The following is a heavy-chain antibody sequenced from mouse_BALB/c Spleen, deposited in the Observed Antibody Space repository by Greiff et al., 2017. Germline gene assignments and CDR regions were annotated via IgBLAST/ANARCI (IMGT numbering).Heavy chain of an antibody. CDR2: ILPGSGST. CDR3: ARCAYGNYFAY. Sequence: VQRVESGAELMKPGASVKISCKATGYTFSSYWIEWVKQRPGHGLEWIGEILPGSGSTNYNEKFKGKATFTADTSSNTAYMQLSSLTSEDSAVYYCARCAYGNYFAYWGQGTLVTVSA. V-gene: IGHV1-9*01. D-gene: IGHD2-1*01. CDR1: GYTFSSYW. J-gene: IGHJ3*01.